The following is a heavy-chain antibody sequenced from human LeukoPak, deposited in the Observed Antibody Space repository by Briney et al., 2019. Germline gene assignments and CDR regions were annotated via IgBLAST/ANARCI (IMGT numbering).Heavy chain of an antibody. D-gene: IGHD2-15*01. CDR1: GYTFTGYY. V-gene: IGHV1-2*02. Sequence: ASVKVSCKASGYTFTGYYMHWVRQAPGQGLEWMGWINPNSDDTNYAQKFQGRVTMTRDTSSSTAYMGLSGLRSDDTAVYYCARTTEGYCRGRSCYSYYYYMDVWGKGTTVTVSS. J-gene: IGHJ6*03. CDR2: INPNSDDT. CDR3: ARTTEGYCRGRSCYSYYYYMDV.